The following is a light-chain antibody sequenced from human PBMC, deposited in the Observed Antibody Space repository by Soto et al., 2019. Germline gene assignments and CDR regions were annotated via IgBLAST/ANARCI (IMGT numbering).Light chain of an antibody. Sequence: VLTQSPGTLSLSPGESVTLSCRGSQSVSSAYLAWYQQKRGQAPRLLIYGASNRATGIPERFSGSGSGTDFTLNISRLEPEDFAVYYCQQYGSSPPSVTCGQGTRLEIK. CDR2: GAS. CDR1: QSVSSAY. J-gene: IGKJ5*01. V-gene: IGKV3-20*01. CDR3: QQYGSSPPSVT.